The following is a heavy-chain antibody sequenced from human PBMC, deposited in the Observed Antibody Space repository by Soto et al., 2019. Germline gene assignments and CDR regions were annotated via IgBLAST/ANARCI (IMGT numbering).Heavy chain of an antibody. CDR3: AKDQGDYDFWSGYYTETYYYGMDV. V-gene: IGHV3-30*18. D-gene: IGHD3-3*01. CDR2: ISYDGSNK. CDR1: GFTFSSYG. Sequence: GGSLRLSCAASGFTFSSYGMHWVRQAPGKGLEWVAVISYDGSNKYYADSVKGRFTISRDNSKNTLYLQMNSLRAEDTAVYYCAKDQGDYDFWSGYYTETYYYGMDVWGQGTTVTVSS. J-gene: IGHJ6*02.